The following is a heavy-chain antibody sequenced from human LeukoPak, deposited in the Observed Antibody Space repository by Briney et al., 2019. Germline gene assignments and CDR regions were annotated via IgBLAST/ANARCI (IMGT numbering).Heavy chain of an antibody. CDR2: IKPDSGGT. D-gene: IGHD5-18*01. V-gene: IGHV1-2*02. Sequence: ASVKVSCKASGYIFSDYYMHWVRQAPGRGLEWMGWIKPDSGGTNYEQKFQGRVIMTLDTSISTAYMELTRLTSADTAVYYCLRGSAMVTTYRGGNWFDPWGQGTLVIVSS. CDR1: GYIFSDYY. J-gene: IGHJ5*02. CDR3: LRGSAMVTTYRGGNWFDP.